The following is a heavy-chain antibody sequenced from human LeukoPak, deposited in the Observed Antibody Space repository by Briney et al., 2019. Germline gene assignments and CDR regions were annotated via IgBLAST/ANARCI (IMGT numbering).Heavy chain of an antibody. CDR2: IYYSGGT. Sequence: SETLSLTCTVSGGSISSYYWTWIQQPPGKGLEWIGYIYYSGGTNYNPSLKSRVTISVDTSKNQFSLKLSSVTAADTAVYYCARVEYSSSAPLFDYWGQGTLVTVSS. J-gene: IGHJ4*02. V-gene: IGHV4-59*01. CDR1: GGSISSYY. D-gene: IGHD6-6*01. CDR3: ARVEYSSSAPLFDY.